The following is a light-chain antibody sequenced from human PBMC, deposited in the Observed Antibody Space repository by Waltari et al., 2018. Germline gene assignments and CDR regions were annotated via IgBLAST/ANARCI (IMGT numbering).Light chain of an antibody. CDR1: STTITNY. V-gene: IGLV1-47*01. Sequence: QSVLTQPPSASGAPGQEVSISCSGGSTTITNYVFWSQQFPGTAPKLIVYKDYERPSGVPDRFSASKSGTSASLAISGLRSDDEADYYCATWDDSLNGWVFGGGTKLTVL. CDR3: ATWDDSLNGWV. CDR2: KDY. J-gene: IGLJ3*02.